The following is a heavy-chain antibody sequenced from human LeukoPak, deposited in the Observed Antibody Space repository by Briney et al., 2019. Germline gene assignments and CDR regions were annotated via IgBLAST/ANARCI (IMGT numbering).Heavy chain of an antibody. CDR1: GFTFSNYW. D-gene: IGHD6-19*01. Sequence: GGSLRLSCTASGFTFSNYWMSWVRQAPGKGLEWVANIKQDGSAKYYVDSVKGRFTISRDNAKNSLYLQVNTLRAEDTAVYYCARVWSSGWNGHWGQGTLVTVSS. CDR3: ARVWSSGWNGH. V-gene: IGHV3-7*01. CDR2: IKQDGSAK. J-gene: IGHJ4*02.